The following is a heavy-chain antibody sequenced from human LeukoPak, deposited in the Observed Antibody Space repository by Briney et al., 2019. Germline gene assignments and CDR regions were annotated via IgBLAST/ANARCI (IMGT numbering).Heavy chain of an antibody. V-gene: IGHV3-49*03. J-gene: IGHJ4*01. Sequence: PPGRSLRLPCTASGFTFGDYSMTWFRQAPGKGLEWVAFIRSKTYGGTTEYAASVKGRFTISRDDSKSIAYLQMNSLETEDTAIYYCTRAVNRIAPAGDYWGHGTLVTVSS. D-gene: IGHD6-13*01. CDR1: GFTFGDYS. CDR3: TRAVNRIAPAGDY. CDR2: IRSKTYGGTT.